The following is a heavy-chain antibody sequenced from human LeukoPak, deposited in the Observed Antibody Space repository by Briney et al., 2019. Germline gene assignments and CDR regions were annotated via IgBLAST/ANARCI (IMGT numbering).Heavy chain of an antibody. CDR2: IYYSGST. CDR1: GGSISSGGYY. J-gene: IGHJ4*02. V-gene: IGHV4-31*03. CDR3: AREDCSGGSCYSD. Sequence: MPSETLSLTCTVSGGSISSGGYYWSWIRQHPGKGLEWIGYIYYSGSTYYNPSLKSRVTISVDTSKNQFSLKLSSVTAADTAVYYCAREDCSGGSCYSDWGQGTLVIVSS. D-gene: IGHD2-15*01.